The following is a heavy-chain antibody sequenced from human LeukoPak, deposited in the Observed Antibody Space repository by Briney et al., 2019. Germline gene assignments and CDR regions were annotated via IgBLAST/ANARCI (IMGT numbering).Heavy chain of an antibody. Sequence: ESGPTLVKPTETLTLTCTFSGFSLDSPAVGVGWVRQPPGKALEWLSLIYGSDDKRYMPSLQNRLTITKDTSKSLVVLTMANVDPVDTATYYCARQGYSYVYFDFWGRGILVTVSS. J-gene: IGHJ4*02. CDR2: IYGSDDK. CDR3: ARQGYSYVYFDF. V-gene: IGHV2-5*01. D-gene: IGHD5-18*01. CDR1: GFSLDSPAVG.